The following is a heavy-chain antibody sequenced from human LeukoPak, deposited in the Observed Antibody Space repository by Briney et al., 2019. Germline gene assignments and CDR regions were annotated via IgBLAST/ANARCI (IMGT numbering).Heavy chain of an antibody. J-gene: IGHJ4*02. D-gene: IGHD1-1*01. Sequence: SETLSLTRTVSGGSISGYYWSWIRQPPGKRLEWIGYIYYSGSTNYNPSLKSRVTISVDTSKNQFSLEVSSVTAADTAVYYCARAAPSSAPGGALVDYWGQGTLVTVSS. CDR1: GGSISGYY. V-gene: IGHV4-59*01. CDR3: ARAAPSSAPGGALVDY. CDR2: IYYSGST.